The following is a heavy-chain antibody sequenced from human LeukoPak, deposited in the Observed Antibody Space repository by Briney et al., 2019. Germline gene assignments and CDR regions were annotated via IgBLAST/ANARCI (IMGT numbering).Heavy chain of an antibody. Sequence: GESLKISCKGSGYSFSNYYIDWVRQMPGKGLEWMGVMYPGGSDIRYSPSFQGQVTISADKSIDTAYLQWSSLKASDTAMYYCARRAYGYSSSREENWFDPWGQGTLVTVSS. V-gene: IGHV5-51*01. CDR2: MYPGGSDI. CDR1: GYSFSNYY. CDR3: ARRAYGYSSSREENWFDP. J-gene: IGHJ5*02. D-gene: IGHD6-13*01.